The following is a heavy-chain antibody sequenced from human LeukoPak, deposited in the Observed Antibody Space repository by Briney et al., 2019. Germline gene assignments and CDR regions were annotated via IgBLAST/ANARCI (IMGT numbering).Heavy chain of an antibody. D-gene: IGHD3-22*01. CDR1: GFTFGDYA. J-gene: IGHJ3*02. CDR3: TREGYYDSSGYSDAFDI. V-gene: IGHV3-49*04. Sequence: GGSLRLSCTASGFTFGDYAMSWVRQGPGKGLEWVGFIRSKAYGGTTEYAASVKGRFTISRDDSKSIAHLEMNSLKTEDTAVYYCTREGYYDSSGYSDAFDIWDQGTMVTVSS. CDR2: IRSKAYGGTT.